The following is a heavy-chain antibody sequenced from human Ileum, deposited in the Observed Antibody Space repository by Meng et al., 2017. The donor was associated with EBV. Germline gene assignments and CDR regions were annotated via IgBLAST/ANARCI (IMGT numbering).Heavy chain of an antibody. Sequence: GHVEWVGPGVGKPLQTSSLPFTVSGGSISSGDSYWSWVRQPPGKGLEWIGYIYYSGSTYYNPSLKSRVTISVDTSKNQFSLKLSSVTAADTAVYYCARGYYDSSGYGYWYFDLWGRGTLVTVSS. J-gene: IGHJ2*01. V-gene: IGHV4-30-4*01. CDR3: ARGYYDSSGYGYWYFDL. CDR2: IYYSGST. D-gene: IGHD3-22*01. CDR1: GGSISSGDSY.